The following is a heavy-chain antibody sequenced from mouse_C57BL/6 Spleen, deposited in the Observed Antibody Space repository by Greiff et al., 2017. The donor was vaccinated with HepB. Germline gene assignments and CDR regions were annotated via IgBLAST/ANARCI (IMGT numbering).Heavy chain of an antibody. CDR3: ARSCECDGGYFDD. Sequence: VQLQQPGAELVRPGASVKLSCKASGYTFTSYWMDWVKQRPGQGLEWIGNIYPADGETHYNPKFKDKATLTADKSSSTAYMQLSRRTSEDSAVYYCARSCECDGGYFDDWGQGTTVTVAS. J-gene: IGHJ2*01. CDR1: GYTFTSYW. CDR2: IYPADGET. V-gene: IGHV1-61*01. D-gene: IGHD2-13*01.